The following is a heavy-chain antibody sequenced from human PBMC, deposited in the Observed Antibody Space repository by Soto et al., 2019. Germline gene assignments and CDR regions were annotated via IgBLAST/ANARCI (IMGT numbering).Heavy chain of an antibody. Sequence: QVQLVESGGGVVQPGRSLRLSCAASGFPFSTYALHWIRQAPGKGLEWVAVISYHGLATYYADPVQGRFTISRDNSENTLYLQMNRLRAEDTAVSYCATDPRVLTADDYCFDHWGQGTLVTVSS. CDR2: ISYHGLAT. CDR3: ATDPRVLTADDYCFDH. CDR1: GFPFSTYA. V-gene: IGHV3-30-3*01. D-gene: IGHD1-1*01. J-gene: IGHJ4*02.